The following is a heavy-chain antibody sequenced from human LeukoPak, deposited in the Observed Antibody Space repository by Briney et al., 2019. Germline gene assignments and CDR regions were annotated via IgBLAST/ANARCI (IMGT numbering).Heavy chain of an antibody. Sequence: GGSLRLSCAASGFTFSSYAMHWVRQAPGKGLEWVAVISYDGSNKYYADSVKGRFTISRDNSKNTLYLQMNSLRAEDTAVYYCARELWWLRGNYGMDVWGQGTTVTVSS. V-gene: IGHV3-30*04. D-gene: IGHD4/OR15-4a*01. CDR1: GFTFSSYA. J-gene: IGHJ6*02. CDR2: ISYDGSNK. CDR3: ARELWWLRGNYGMDV.